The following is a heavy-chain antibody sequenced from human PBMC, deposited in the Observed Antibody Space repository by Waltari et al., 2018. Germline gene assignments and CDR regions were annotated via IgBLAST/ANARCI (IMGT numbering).Heavy chain of an antibody. J-gene: IGHJ4*02. Sequence: EVQLVESGGGLIQPGGSLSLSCAASRFTVTSNYMSWARQAPGKGLEWVAVIDSGGSTYYADSVKGRFTISRDNSKNTLYLQMNSLRAEDTAVYYCARAGRRGVVTHYYFDYWGQGTLVTVSS. CDR2: IDSGGST. D-gene: IGHD2-21*02. CDR3: ARAGRRGVVTHYYFDY. CDR1: RFTVTSNY. V-gene: IGHV3-53*01.